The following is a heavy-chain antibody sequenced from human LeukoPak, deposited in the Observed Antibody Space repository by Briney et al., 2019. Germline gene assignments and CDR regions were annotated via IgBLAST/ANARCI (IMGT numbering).Heavy chain of an antibody. CDR1: GYTFTSYD. CDR3: ARDGQGGAPIDY. V-gene: IGHV1-8*03. D-gene: IGHD3-16*01. Sequence: GASVKVSCKASGYTFTSYDINWVRQATGQGLEWMGWMNPNSGNTGYAQKFQGRATITRNTSISTAYMELSSLRSEDTAVYYCARDGQGGAPIDYWGQGTLVTVSS. J-gene: IGHJ4*02. CDR2: MNPNSGNT.